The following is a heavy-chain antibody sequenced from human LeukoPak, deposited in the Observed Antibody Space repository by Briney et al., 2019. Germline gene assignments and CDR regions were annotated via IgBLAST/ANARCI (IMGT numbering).Heavy chain of an antibody. CDR1: GFTVSSNY. CDR3: ARAWTRDFGLDY. J-gene: IGHJ4*02. CDR2: IYSGGST. Sequence: GGSLRLSCAASGFTVSSNYMSWVRQAPGKGLEWVSVIYSGGSTYYADSVKGRFTISRDNSKNTLYLQMNSLRAEDTAVYYCARAWTRDFGLDYWGQGTLVTVSS. V-gene: IGHV3-53*01. D-gene: IGHD3-10*01.